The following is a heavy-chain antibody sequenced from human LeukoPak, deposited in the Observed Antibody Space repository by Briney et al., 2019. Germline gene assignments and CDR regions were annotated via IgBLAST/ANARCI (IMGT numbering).Heavy chain of an antibody. V-gene: IGHV3-7*01. D-gene: IGHD3-22*01. J-gene: IGHJ4*02. CDR1: GFTFSSYW. CDR3: ARDMGVVVTGIDY. Sequence: GGSLRLSCAASGFTFSSYWMSWVRQAPGKGLEWVANIKQDGSEKYYVDSVKGRFTISRDNAKNSLYLQMNSLRAEDTAVYYCARDMGVVVTGIDYWGQGTLVAVSS. CDR2: IKQDGSEK.